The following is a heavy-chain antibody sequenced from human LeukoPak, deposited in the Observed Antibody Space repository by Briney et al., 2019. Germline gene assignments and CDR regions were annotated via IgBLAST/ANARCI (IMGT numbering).Heavy chain of an antibody. J-gene: IGHJ4*02. V-gene: IGHV4-39*01. D-gene: IGHD6-13*01. CDR1: GASFSSSTYY. Sequence: PSETLSLTCTVSGASFSSSTYYWGWIRQPPGKGLEWIGSIYYSGSTYYNPSLKSRVTMSVYTSQNQFSLKLSSVTAADTAVYYCARHAGGISATGTRPFDYWGQGTLVTVSS. CDR2: IYYSGST. CDR3: ARHAGGISATGTRPFDY.